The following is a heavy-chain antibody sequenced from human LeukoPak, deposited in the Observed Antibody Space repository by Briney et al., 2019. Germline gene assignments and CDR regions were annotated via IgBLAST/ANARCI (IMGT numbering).Heavy chain of an antibody. CDR3: ARVIGIVARAFDI. V-gene: IGHV3-30-3*01. CDR2: ISYDGSNK. J-gene: IGHJ3*02. Sequence: GRSLRLSCAASGFTFSSYAMHWVRQAPGKGLEWVAVISYDGSNKYYADSEKGRFTISRDNSKNTLYLQMNSLRAEDTAVYYCARVIGIVARAFDIWGQGTMVTVSS. CDR1: GFTFSSYA. D-gene: IGHD2-21*01.